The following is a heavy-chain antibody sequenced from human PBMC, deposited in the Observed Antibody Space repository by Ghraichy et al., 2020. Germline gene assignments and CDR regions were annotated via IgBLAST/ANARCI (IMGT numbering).Heavy chain of an antibody. J-gene: IGHJ4*02. CDR2: IKQDGSEK. Sequence: GGSLRLSCAASGFTFSSYWMSWVRQAPGKGLEWVANIKQDGSEKYYVDSVKGRFTISRDNAKNSLYLQMNSLRAEDTAVYYCARDERFLEWLLGKTFDYWGQGTLVTVSS. CDR1: GFTFSSYW. V-gene: IGHV3-7*01. CDR3: ARDERFLEWLLGKTFDY. D-gene: IGHD3-3*01.